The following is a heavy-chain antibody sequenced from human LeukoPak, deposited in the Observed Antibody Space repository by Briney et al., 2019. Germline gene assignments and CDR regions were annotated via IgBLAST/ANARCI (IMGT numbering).Heavy chain of an antibody. D-gene: IGHD3-3*01. V-gene: IGHV3-30-3*01. CDR3: ARAETNYDFWSGYYTQGDFDY. Sequence: TGGSLRLSCAASGFTFSSYAMPWVRQAPGKGLEWVAVISYDGSNKYYADSVKGRFTISRDNSKNTLYLLMNSLRAEDTAVYYCARAETNYDFWSGYYTQGDFDYWGQGTLVTVSS. CDR2: ISYDGSNK. CDR1: GFTFSSYA. J-gene: IGHJ4*02.